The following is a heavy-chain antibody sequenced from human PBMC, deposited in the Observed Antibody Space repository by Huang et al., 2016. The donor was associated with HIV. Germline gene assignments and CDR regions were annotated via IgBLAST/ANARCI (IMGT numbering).Heavy chain of an antibody. CDR2: GYQSGSN. J-gene: IGHJ4*02. CDR3: ASQHIGAAATWF. CDR1: GDFISSTNYY. D-gene: IGHD6-13*01. Sequence: QLQLQESGPGQVKPSETLSLTCTVSGDFISSTNYYWGWIRQSPGKGLEWVGGGYQSGSNNYNPSLKSRVTLSVDTSRNQFSLRLNSVTAADTAVYYCASQHIGAAATWFWGRGTQVAVSS. V-gene: IGHV4-39*01.